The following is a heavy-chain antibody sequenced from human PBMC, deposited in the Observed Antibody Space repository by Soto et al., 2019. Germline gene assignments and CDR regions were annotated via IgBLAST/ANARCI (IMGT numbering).Heavy chain of an antibody. Sequence: ASVKVSCKASGYTFTSYGISWVRQAPGQGLEWMGWISAYNGNTNYAQKLQGGVTMTTETSTSTAYMELRRLRSEETAVYYCESLGYSSSSYWGQGTLVTVSS. CDR1: GYTFTSYG. CDR2: ISAYNGNT. CDR3: ESLGYSSSSY. V-gene: IGHV1-18*04. J-gene: IGHJ4*02. D-gene: IGHD6-6*01.